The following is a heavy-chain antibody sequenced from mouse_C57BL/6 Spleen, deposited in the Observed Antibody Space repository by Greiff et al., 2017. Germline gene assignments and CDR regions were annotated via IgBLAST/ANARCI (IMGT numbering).Heavy chain of an antibody. CDR3: ARGDYGNYCDY. CDR1: GYTFPSYW. J-gene: IGHJ2*01. Sequence: QVQLKPPGAELVRPGSSVQLSCKASGYTFPSYWLHWVKQRPIQGREWIGNIDPADSETHYNQKLKDKATLTVDKSSSTAYMQLSSLTSEDSADYYCARGDYGNYCDYWCQGTTLTVSS. CDR2: IDPADSET. D-gene: IGHD2-1*01. V-gene: IGHV1-52*01.